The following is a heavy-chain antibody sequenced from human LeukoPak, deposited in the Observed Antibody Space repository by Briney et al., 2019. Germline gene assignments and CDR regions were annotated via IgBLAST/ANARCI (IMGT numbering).Heavy chain of an antibody. V-gene: IGHV3-7*01. Sequence: GGSLRLSCATSGFTFSSYAMSWVRQAPGKGLEWVANIKQDGSEKYYVDSVKGRFTISRDNAKNSLYLQMNSLRAEDTAVYYCARDPYGVAEDAFDIWGQGTMVTVSS. CDR1: GFTFSSYA. CDR3: ARDPYGVAEDAFDI. D-gene: IGHD2-15*01. CDR2: IKQDGSEK. J-gene: IGHJ3*02.